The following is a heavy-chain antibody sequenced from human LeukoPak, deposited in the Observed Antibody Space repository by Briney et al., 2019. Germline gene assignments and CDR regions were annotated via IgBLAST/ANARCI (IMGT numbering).Heavy chain of an antibody. D-gene: IGHD3-16*01. V-gene: IGHV3-23*01. Sequence: GGSLRLSCAASGFTFSSYAMSWVRQAPGKGLEWVSAISGSGGSTYYADSVKGRFTISRDNSKNTLYLQMNSLKASDTAMYYCARPGQLGEYTPYYFDFWGQGTLVTVSP. J-gene: IGHJ4*02. CDR1: GFTFSSYA. CDR3: ARPGQLGEYTPYYFDF. CDR2: ISGSGGST.